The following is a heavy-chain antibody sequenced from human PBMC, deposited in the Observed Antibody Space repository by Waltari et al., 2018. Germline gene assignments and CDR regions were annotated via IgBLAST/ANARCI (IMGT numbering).Heavy chain of an antibody. D-gene: IGHD3-3*01. V-gene: IGHV4-38-2*02. CDR3: ARGGYDFWSGYYPLDP. Sequence: QVQLQESGPGLVKPSETLSLTCTVSGYSISSGYYWGWIRPPPGKGLEWIGSIYHSGSTYYNPSLKSRVTISVDTSKNQFSLKLSSVTAADTAVYYCARGGYDFWSGYYPLDPWGQGTLVTVSS. CDR2: IYHSGST. CDR1: GYSISSGYY. J-gene: IGHJ5*02.